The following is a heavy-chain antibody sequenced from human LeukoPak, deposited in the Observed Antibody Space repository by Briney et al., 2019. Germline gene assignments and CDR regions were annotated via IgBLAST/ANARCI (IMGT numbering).Heavy chain of an antibody. J-gene: IGHJ3*02. V-gene: IGHV5-51*01. CDR3: ARDSSSSTLDAFDI. CDR1: GYSFTTYW. Sequence: GESLKISCKGSGYSFTTYWIAWVRKMPGKGLEWMVIIYPGDSDTRYSPSFQGQVTISADKSISTAYLQWSSLKASDTAMYYCARDSSSSTLDAFDIWGQGTMVTVSS. D-gene: IGHD6-6*01. CDR2: IYPGDSDT.